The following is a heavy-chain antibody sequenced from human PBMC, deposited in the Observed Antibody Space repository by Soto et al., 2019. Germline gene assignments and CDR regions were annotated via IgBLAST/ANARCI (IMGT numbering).Heavy chain of an antibody. J-gene: IGHJ5*02. V-gene: IGHV3-7*03. CDR2: IDQGGGKK. Sequence: EVQLVESGGGLVQTGGSLRLSWAASEFTFSTYWMTWVRQAPGKGLVWVANIDQGGGKKYYVVSVKCRFTNSRDNAKNALYMQMNSMRAEDTAEYYCARETWVLDSLGQGPKVTVSS. CDR3: ARETWVLDS. D-gene: IGHD3-3*01. CDR1: EFTFSTYW.